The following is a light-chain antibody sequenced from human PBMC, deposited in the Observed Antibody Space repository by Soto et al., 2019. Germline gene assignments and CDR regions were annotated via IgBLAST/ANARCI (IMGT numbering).Light chain of an antibody. Sequence: IQMNQPPYTLSESVADRVTITCRASQTISSWLAWYQQKPGKAPKLLIYKASTLKSGVPSRFSGSGSGTEFTLTISSLQPDDFATYYCQHYNSYSEAFCQRTKADIK. CDR1: QTISSW. CDR3: QHYNSYSEA. J-gene: IGKJ1*01. V-gene: IGKV1-5*03. CDR2: KAS.